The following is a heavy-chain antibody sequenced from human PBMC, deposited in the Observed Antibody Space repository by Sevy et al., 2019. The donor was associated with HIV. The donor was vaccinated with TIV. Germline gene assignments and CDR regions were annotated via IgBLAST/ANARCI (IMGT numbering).Heavy chain of an antibody. CDR1: GFTFNTYA. J-gene: IGHJ4*02. D-gene: IGHD3-3*01. CDR2: ISYDGSNI. CDR3: ARGGPWNTGGYYSGYFDS. V-gene: IGHV3-30*04. Sequence: GGSLRLSCAASGFTFNTYAMHWVRQAPGKGLEWVAIISYDGSNIYYAQSVKGRFTNPRDNSKNTLYLPMNRLRVEDTAVYYCARGGPWNTGGYYSGYFDSWGQGSLVTVSS.